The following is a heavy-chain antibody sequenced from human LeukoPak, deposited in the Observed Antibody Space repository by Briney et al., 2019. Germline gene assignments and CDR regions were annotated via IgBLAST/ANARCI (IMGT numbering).Heavy chain of an antibody. CDR1: GFTFSSYS. Sequence: GGSLRLSRAASGFTFSSYSMNWVRQAPGKGLEWVSSISSSSSYIYYADSVKGRFTISRDNAKNSLYLQMNSLRAEDTAVYYCAREWSGWYDYWGQGTLVTVSS. D-gene: IGHD6-19*01. V-gene: IGHV3-21*01. CDR3: AREWSGWYDY. CDR2: ISSSSSYI. J-gene: IGHJ4*02.